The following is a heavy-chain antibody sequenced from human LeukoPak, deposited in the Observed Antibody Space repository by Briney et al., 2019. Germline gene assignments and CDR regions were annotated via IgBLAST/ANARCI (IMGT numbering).Heavy chain of an antibody. J-gene: IGHJ6*02. V-gene: IGHV4-59*08. CDR3: ARAQYSGRTSLGYYYYGMDV. D-gene: IGHD1-26*01. CDR1: GGSISSYY. Sequence: PSENLSLTCTVSGGSISSYYWSWIRQPPGKGLEWIGYIYYSGSTNYNPSLKSRVTISVDTSKNQFSLKLSSVTAADTAVYYCARAQYSGRTSLGYYYYGMDVWGQGTTVTVSS. CDR2: IYYSGST.